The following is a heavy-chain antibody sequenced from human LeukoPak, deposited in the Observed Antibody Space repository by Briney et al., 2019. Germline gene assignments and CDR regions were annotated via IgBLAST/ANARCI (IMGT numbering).Heavy chain of an antibody. V-gene: IGHV1-18*01. CDR2: ISPYRGDT. D-gene: IGHD1-26*01. J-gene: IGHJ4*02. CDR3: ARDRTGDLLLGY. Sequence: GASVKVSCKASGYTFNSYGISWVRQAPGQGLEWMGWISPYRGDTEHAQKIQGRVSMTTDTSTSTAYMELRSLRSDDTAVYYCARDRTGDLLLGYWGQGTLLTVSS. CDR1: GYTFNSYG.